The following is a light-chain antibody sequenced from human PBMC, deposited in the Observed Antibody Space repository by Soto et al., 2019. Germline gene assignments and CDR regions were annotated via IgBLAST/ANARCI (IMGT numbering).Light chain of an antibody. V-gene: IGLV4-69*01. CDR1: SEHSNSA. CDR2: VNSDGSH. J-gene: IGLJ3*02. CDR3: QTWGTGIRV. Sequence: QPVLTQSPSASASLGASVKLTCTLTSEHSNSAIAWHQQQPEKGPRFLMKVNSDGSHLKGDGIPDRFSGSSSGAERYLTISSLQSEDEADYYCQTWGTGIRVFGGGTQLTVL.